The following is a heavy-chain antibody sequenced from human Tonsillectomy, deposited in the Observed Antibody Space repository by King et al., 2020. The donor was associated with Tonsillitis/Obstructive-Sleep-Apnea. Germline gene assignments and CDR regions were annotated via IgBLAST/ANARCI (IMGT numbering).Heavy chain of an antibody. Sequence: VQLVESGGGLVKPGGSLRLSCAASGFTFSSYNMNWVRQAPGKGLEWVSSISSSSSYIYYADSVKGRFTISRDNAKNSLYLQMNSLRAEDTAVYYCARATSWGYYDYIDVWGKGTTVTVSS. CDR3: ARATSWGYYDYIDV. CDR2: ISSSSSYI. V-gene: IGHV3-21*01. CDR1: GFTFSSYN. D-gene: IGHD2-2*01. J-gene: IGHJ6*03.